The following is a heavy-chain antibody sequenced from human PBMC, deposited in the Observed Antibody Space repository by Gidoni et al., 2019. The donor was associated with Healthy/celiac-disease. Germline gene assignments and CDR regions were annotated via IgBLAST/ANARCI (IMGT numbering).Heavy chain of an antibody. Sequence: EVQLVESGGGLVKPGRSLRLSCAASGFTFSRYSMNWVRQAPGKGLEWFSSNSSSSSYIYYADSVKGRFTISRDNAKNSLYLQMNSLRAEDTAVYYCARGQEYYYGSGESYYYYGMDVWGQGTTVTVSS. D-gene: IGHD3-10*01. CDR3: ARGQEYYYGSGESYYYYGMDV. CDR2: NSSSSSYI. CDR1: GFTFSRYS. V-gene: IGHV3-21*01. J-gene: IGHJ6*02.